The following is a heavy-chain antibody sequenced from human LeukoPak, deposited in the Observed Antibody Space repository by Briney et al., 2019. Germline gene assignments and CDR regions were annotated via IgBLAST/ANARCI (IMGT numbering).Heavy chain of an antibody. Sequence: SETLSLTCTVSGDSISSGDYYWSWIRQPPGKGLEWIGEINHSGSTNYNPSLKSRVTISVDTSKNQFSLKLSSVTAADTAVYYCARAKLDYDILTGYYSVGGYYFDYWGQGTLVTVSS. D-gene: IGHD3-9*01. CDR1: GDSISSGDYY. V-gene: IGHV4-61*08. CDR3: ARAKLDYDILTGYYSVGGYYFDY. J-gene: IGHJ4*02. CDR2: INHSGST.